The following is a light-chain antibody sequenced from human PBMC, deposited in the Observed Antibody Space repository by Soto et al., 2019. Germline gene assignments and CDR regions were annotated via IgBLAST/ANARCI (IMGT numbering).Light chain of an antibody. V-gene: IGKV1-8*01. CDR3: QQYDSYPRT. CDR1: QGISSY. CDR2: AAS. Sequence: AIRMTQSPSSFSASTGDRVTITCRASQGISSYLAWYQQKPGKAPKLLIYAASTLQSGVPSRFSGSGSGTDFTLTISCLQAEDFATDYCQQYDSYPRTFGQGTKVEIK. J-gene: IGKJ1*01.